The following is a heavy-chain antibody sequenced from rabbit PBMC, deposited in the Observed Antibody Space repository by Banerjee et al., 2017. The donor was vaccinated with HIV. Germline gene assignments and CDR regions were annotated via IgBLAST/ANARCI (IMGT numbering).Heavy chain of an antibody. Sequence: EQLEESGGGLVKPEGSLTLTCKATGFSFSDRDVMCWVRQAPGKGLEWIGCISTGSGDTHYATWANGRFTISESTSLNTVTLQVTSLTAADTATYFCARDSGTSFSSYGMDLWGPGTLVTVS. V-gene: IGHV1S47*01. J-gene: IGHJ6*01. CDR3: ARDSGTSFSSYGMDL. CDR1: GFSFSDRDV. D-gene: IGHD8-1*01. CDR2: ISTGSGDT.